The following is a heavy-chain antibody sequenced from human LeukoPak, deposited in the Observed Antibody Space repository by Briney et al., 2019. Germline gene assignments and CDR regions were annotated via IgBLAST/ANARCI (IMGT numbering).Heavy chain of an antibody. V-gene: IGHV4-34*01. D-gene: IGHD6-13*01. CDR1: GGSFSGYY. Sequence: PSETLTLTCAVYGGSFSGYYWSWIRQPPGKGLEWIGEINHSGSTNYNPSLKSRVTISVDTSKNQFSLKLSSVTAADTAVYYCARGEPGIANYWGQGTLVTVSS. CDR2: INHSGST. CDR3: ARGEPGIANY. J-gene: IGHJ4*02.